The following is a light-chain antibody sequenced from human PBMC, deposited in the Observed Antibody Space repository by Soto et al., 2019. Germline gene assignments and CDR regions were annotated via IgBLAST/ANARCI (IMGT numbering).Light chain of an antibody. V-gene: IGKV3-15*01. CDR3: QQYNNWPGT. CDR1: ESISNN. J-gene: IGKJ1*01. Sequence: EIVMTQSASTLSASAGERATLSCRAGESISNNLAWYQQKPGQAPRLLIYGAATRAAGIPARFSGRGSGTEFTLTISSLQSEDFGVYYCQQYNNWPGTFGQGTKVDIK. CDR2: GAA.